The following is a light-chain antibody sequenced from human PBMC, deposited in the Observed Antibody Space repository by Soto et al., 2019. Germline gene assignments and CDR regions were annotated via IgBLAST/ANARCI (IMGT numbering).Light chain of an antibody. Sequence: EIVLTQSPGTLSLSPGESTTLSCRASQSVGRNFLAWYQQKPGRAPRLLIHGASYRATGVPDRFCGSGSETDFTLTISRLEPEDFAVYYCHQYAASPLTFGGGTKVEIK. CDR3: HQYAASPLT. CDR1: QSVGRNF. CDR2: GAS. V-gene: IGKV3-20*01. J-gene: IGKJ4*01.